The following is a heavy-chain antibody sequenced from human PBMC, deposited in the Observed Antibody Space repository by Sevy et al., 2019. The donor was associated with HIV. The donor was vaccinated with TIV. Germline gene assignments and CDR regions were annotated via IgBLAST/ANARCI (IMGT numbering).Heavy chain of an antibody. CDR2: ISGRDTGT. CDR3: AKDTIVVVGEALDV. CDR1: GFTFSNYA. Sequence: GGSLRLSCAVSGFTFSNYAMSWVRQAPGKGLEWVSAISGRDTGTFYAASVKGRFTISRDNSKNTLYLQMNSLRDEDTALYYCAKDTIVVVGEALDVWGRGTMVTVSS. D-gene: IGHD3-22*01. J-gene: IGHJ3*01. V-gene: IGHV3-23*01.